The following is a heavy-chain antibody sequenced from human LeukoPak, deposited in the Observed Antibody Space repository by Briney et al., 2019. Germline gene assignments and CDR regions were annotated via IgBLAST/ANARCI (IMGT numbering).Heavy chain of an antibody. Sequence: PGGSLRLSCAASGFTFSSYGMHWVRQAPGKGLEWVSGISWNSGSIGYADSVKGRFTISRDNAKNSLYLQMNSLRAEDTAVYYCAREIIGSGRYYLDYWGQGTLVTVSS. V-gene: IGHV3-9*01. J-gene: IGHJ4*02. CDR3: AREIIGSGRYYLDY. CDR1: GFTFSSYG. CDR2: ISWNSGSI. D-gene: IGHD3-10*01.